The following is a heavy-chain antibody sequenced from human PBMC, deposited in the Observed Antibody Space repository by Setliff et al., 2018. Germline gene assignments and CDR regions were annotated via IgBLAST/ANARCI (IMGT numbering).Heavy chain of an antibody. CDR1: GFTVSSNY. D-gene: IGHD1-26*01. V-gene: IGHV3-53*05. CDR3: ASLGSYPTRADY. CDR2: IYSGGGT. Sequence: GGSLRLSCAASGFTVSSNYMSWVRQAPGKGLEWVSVIYSGGGTYYADSVKGRFIISRDNSKNTLYFQMNSLRAEDTAVYYCASLGSYPTRADYWGQGTLVTVSS. J-gene: IGHJ4*02.